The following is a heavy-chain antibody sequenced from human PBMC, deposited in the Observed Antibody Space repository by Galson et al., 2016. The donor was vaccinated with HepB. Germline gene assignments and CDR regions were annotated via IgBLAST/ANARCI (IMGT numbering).Heavy chain of an antibody. V-gene: IGHV4-39*01. CDR3: ARQSTVRYSEYFRH. CDR2: IYYTGGT. D-gene: IGHD3-10*01. Sequence: ETLSLTCSVSGGSINSSSYYWGWIRQPPGKGLEWIGSIYYTGGTYYNPSLESEVSMSVDTSKNQFSLNLSSVTAADTAVYFCARQSTVRYSEYFRHWGQGTLVTVFS. J-gene: IGHJ1*01. CDR1: GGSINSSSYY.